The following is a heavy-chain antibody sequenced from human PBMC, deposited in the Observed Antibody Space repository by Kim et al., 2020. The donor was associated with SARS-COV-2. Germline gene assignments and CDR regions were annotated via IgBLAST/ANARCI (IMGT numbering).Heavy chain of an antibody. Sequence: GGSLRLSCAASGFTFSSYGMHWVRQAPGKGLEWVAVIWYDGSNKYYADSVKGRFTISRDNSKNTLYLQMNSLSAEDTAVYYCARERGHYYGMDVWGQGTTVTVSS. V-gene: IGHV3-33*01. CDR1: GFTFSSYG. CDR3: ARERGHYYGMDV. J-gene: IGHJ6*02. CDR2: IWYDGSNK.